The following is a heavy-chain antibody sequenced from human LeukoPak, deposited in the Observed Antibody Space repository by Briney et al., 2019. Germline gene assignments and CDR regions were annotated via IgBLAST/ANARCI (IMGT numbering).Heavy chain of an antibody. CDR2: MNPNSGNT. J-gene: IGHJ6*02. CDR3: ARRYYGSGSYFRYYGMDV. V-gene: IGHV1-8*01. CDR1: GYTFTSYD. D-gene: IGHD3-10*01. Sequence: ASVKLSCKASGYTFTSYDINWVRQATGQGLEWMGWMNPNSGNTGYAQKFQGRVTMTRNTSISTAYMELSSLRSEDTAVYYCARRYYGSGSYFRYYGMDVWGQGTTVTVSS.